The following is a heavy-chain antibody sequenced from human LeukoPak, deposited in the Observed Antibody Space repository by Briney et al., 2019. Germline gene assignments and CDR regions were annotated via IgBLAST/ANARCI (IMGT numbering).Heavy chain of an antibody. CDR2: IDYSGST. J-gene: IGHJ5*02. V-gene: IGHV4-59*08. CDR3: ARKITMVRGVIIYNWFDP. D-gene: IGHD3-10*01. Sequence: SETLSLTCTVSGGSISSYYWSWIRQPPGKGLEWIGYIDYSGSTNYNPSLKSRVTISVDTSKNQFSLKLSSVTAADTAVYYCARKITMVRGVIIYNWFDPWGQGTLVTVSS. CDR1: GGSISSYY.